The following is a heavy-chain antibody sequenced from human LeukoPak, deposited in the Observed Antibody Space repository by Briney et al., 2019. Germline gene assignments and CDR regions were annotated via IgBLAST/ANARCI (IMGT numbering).Heavy chain of an antibody. J-gene: IGHJ5*02. Sequence: SETLSLTCTVSGYSISSGYYWGWIRQPPGKGLEWIGGIYHSGSTYYNPSLKSRVTISVDTSKNQFSLKLSSVTAADTAVYHCARDGGYCSSTSCYLNWFDPWGQGTLVTVSS. CDR3: ARDGGYCSSTSCYLNWFDP. V-gene: IGHV4-38-2*02. D-gene: IGHD2-2*01. CDR2: IYHSGST. CDR1: GYSISSGYY.